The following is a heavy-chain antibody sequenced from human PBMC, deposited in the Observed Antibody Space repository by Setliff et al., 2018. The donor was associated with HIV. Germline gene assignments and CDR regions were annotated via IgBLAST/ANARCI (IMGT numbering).Heavy chain of an antibody. V-gene: IGHV4-39*02. CDR3: ARELGASPHDVFDI. CDR1: GGSISSSSYY. CDR2: IYYSGRT. J-gene: IGHJ3*02. Sequence: ASETLSLTCTVSGGSISSSSYYWGGSRQPPGKGLEWRGSIYYSGRTYYNPSLKSRVTISVDTSKNQFSLKPNSGTAADTAVYYCARELGASPHDVFDIWGQGTMVTVSS. D-gene: IGHD3-16*01.